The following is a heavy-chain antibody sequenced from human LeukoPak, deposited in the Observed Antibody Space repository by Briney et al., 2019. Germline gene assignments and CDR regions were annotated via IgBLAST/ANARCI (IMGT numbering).Heavy chain of an antibody. J-gene: IGHJ4*02. CDR3: ASKDPYDSRAYLLDY. Sequence: GRSLRLSCAASGFAFSTYAIHWVRQAPGKGLEWVAVISFDGVNTFYADSVKDRFTISRDNSNNTVYLQMNSLRAEDTAVYYCASKDPYDSRAYLLDYWGQGTLVTVSS. CDR1: GFAFSTYA. V-gene: IGHV3-30*04. D-gene: IGHD3-22*01. CDR2: ISFDGVNT.